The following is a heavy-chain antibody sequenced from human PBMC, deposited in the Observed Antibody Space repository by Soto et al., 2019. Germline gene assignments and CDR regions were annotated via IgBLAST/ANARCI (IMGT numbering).Heavy chain of an antibody. V-gene: IGHV3-9*01. D-gene: IGHD3-9*01. CDR1: GFTFDDYA. CDR2: ISWNSGSI. CDR3: AKDTSYDILTGYYMSGYFDY. Sequence: GGSLRLSCAASGFTFDDYAMHWVRQAPGKGLEWVSGISWNSGSIGYADSAKGRFTISRDNAKNSLYLQMNSLRAEDTALYYCAKDTSYDILTGYYMSGYFDYWGQGTLVTVSS. J-gene: IGHJ4*02.